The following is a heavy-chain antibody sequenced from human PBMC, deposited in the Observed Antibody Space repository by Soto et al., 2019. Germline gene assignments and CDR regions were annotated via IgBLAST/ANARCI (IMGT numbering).Heavy chain of an antibody. CDR3: ASDRHSYALDY. J-gene: IGHJ4*02. CDR1: GYTFTSDG. CDR2: ISAYNGNT. D-gene: IGHD5-18*01. Sequence: QVQLVQSGAEVKKPGASVTVSCTASGYTFTSDGISWVRQAPGQGLEWMGWISAYNGNTNYANKIHSRVTMTTETSTRTAYMQLRSLRSDDTAVYYCASDRHSYALDYWGQGTLVTVSS. V-gene: IGHV1-18*01.